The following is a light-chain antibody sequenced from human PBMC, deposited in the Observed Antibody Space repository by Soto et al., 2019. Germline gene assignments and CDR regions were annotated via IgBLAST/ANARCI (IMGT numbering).Light chain of an antibody. J-gene: IGKJ4*01. V-gene: IGKV3-11*01. CDR3: QQRRDWPPLT. Sequence: EVVLTQSPVTLGLSPGERATLSCRASQNVDIYVAWYQQRPGQAPRLLIYDASNRATGIPARFSGSGSGTDFTLTISSLEPEDFAVYYCQQRRDWPPLTFGGGTKVEIK. CDR2: DAS. CDR1: QNVDIY.